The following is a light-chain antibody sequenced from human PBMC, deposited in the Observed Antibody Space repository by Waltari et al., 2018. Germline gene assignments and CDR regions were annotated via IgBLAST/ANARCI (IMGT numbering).Light chain of an antibody. J-gene: IGLJ3*02. V-gene: IGLV2-14*01. CDR1: RSDTGGYDF. CDR2: EVT. CDR3: TSYTTSTTVL. Sequence: QSALTQPASVSGSPGQSITISCTGTRSDTGGYDFVSWYQQYPGMAPKRMIYEVTNRPSGVSGRFSGSKSGTTASLTISGLQPEDEADYYCTSYTTSTTVLFGGGTKVTVL.